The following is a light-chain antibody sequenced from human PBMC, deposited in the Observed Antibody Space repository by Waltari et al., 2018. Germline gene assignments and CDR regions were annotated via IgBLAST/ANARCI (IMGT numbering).Light chain of an antibody. V-gene: IGKV1D-8*01. J-gene: IGKJ2*01. CDR1: QGINSF. CDR3: QHYYNFPHT. CDR2: DAS. Sequence: VIWMTQSPSLLSASTGDSVTITCRMSQGINSFLAWYQQKPGRAPHLLIYDASTLQSGVPSRFSGSGSGTEFTLTITSLQSEDFATYYCQHYYNFPHTFGQGTKLEI.